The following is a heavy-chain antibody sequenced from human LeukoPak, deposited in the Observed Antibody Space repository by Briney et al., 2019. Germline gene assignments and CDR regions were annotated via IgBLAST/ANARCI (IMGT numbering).Heavy chain of an antibody. Sequence: SETLSLTCAVYGGSFSGYYWSWIRQPPGKGLEWIGEISHSGSTNYNPSLKSRVTISVDTSKNQFSLKLSSVTAADTAVYYCARHILGVREGFDPWGQGTLVTVSS. D-gene: IGHD3-3*01. CDR3: ARHILGVREGFDP. CDR2: ISHSGST. CDR1: GGSFSGYY. J-gene: IGHJ5*02. V-gene: IGHV4-34*01.